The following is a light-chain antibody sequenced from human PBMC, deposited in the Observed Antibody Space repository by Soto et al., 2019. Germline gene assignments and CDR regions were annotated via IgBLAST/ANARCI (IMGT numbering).Light chain of an antibody. CDR3: VLYMGSGVWV. CDR2: STN. Sequence: QAVVTQEPSFSVSPGRTVTLTCGLSSGSVSTNYYPSWYQQTPGQAPRTLLYSTNTRSSGVPDRFSGSILVNKAALTITGAQADDESDYYCVLYMGSGVWVFGGGTKLTVL. J-gene: IGLJ3*02. CDR1: SGSVSTNYY. V-gene: IGLV8-61*01.